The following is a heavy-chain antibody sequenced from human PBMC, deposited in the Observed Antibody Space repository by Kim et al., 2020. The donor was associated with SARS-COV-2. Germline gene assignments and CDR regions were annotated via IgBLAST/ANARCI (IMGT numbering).Heavy chain of an antibody. Sequence: SETLSLTCTVSGGSISSYYWSWIRQPPGKGLEWIGYIYYSGSTNYNPSLKSRVTISVDTSKNQFSLKLSSVTAADTAVYYCARRYSYGSHWYFDHWGRGTLVTVSS. D-gene: IGHD5-18*01. CDR2: IYYSGST. V-gene: IGHV4-59*08. J-gene: IGHJ2*01. CDR1: GGSISSYY. CDR3: ARRYSYGSHWYFDH.